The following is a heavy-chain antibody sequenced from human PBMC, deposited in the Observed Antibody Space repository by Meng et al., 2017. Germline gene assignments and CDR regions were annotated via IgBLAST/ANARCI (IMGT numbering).Heavy chain of an antibody. CDR1: GGSFSGYY. V-gene: IGHV4-34*01. CDR3: ARHILWFGELYYFDY. CDR2: INHSGST. J-gene: IGHJ4*02. Sequence: SQTRSLTCAVYGGSFSGYYWSWIRQPPGKGLEWIGEINHSGSTNYNPSLKSRVTISVDTSKNQFSLKLSSVTAADTAVYYCARHILWFGELYYFDYWGQGTLVTVSS. D-gene: IGHD3-10*01.